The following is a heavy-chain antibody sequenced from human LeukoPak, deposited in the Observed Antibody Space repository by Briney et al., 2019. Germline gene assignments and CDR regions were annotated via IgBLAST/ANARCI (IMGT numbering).Heavy chain of an antibody. J-gene: IGHJ4*02. CDR3: ARGPNVDIVVYFDY. CDR1: GYTFTSYG. Sequence: ASVTVSYTASGYTFTSYGISWVRQAPGQGVEGMGWISAYKGNTNYTQKLQGRVTMTTDTSTSAAYMELRSLRSDDTAVYYCARGPNVDIVVYFDYWGQGTLVTVSS. CDR2: ISAYKGNT. V-gene: IGHV1-18*01. D-gene: IGHD5-12*01.